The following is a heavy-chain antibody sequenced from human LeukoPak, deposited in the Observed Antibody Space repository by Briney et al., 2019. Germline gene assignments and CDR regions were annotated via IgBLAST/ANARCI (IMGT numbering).Heavy chain of an antibody. CDR2: ISSSGSTI. CDR3: AKDRPNYYGSNGHYYRRDGDY. J-gene: IGHJ4*02. D-gene: IGHD3-22*01. CDR1: GFTFSDYY. Sequence: PGGSLRLSCAASGFTFSDYYMSWIRQAPGKGLEWVSYISSSGSTIYYADFVKGRFTISRDNSENMLYLQMNSLRVEDTAVYFCAKDRPNYYGSNGHYYRRDGDYWGQGTLVTVSS. V-gene: IGHV3-11*01.